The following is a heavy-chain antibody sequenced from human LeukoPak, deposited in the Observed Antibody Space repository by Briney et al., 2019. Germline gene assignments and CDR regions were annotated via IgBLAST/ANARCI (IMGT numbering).Heavy chain of an antibody. CDR1: GGSISSSSYY. D-gene: IGHD3-10*01. CDR2: INHSGST. Sequence: SETLSLTCTVSGGSISSSSYYWGWIRQPPGKGLEWIGEINHSGSTNYNPSLKSRVTISVDTSKNQFSLKLSSVTAADTAVYYCARGLNYYGSGSYYIRTYYYYYYMDVWGKGTTVTVSS. J-gene: IGHJ6*03. CDR3: ARGLNYYGSGSYYIRTYYYYYYMDV. V-gene: IGHV4-39*07.